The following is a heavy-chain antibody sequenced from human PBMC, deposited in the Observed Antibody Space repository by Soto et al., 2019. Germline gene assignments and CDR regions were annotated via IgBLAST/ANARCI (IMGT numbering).Heavy chain of an antibody. CDR3: ARVSYGEYPLEY. D-gene: IGHD4-17*01. Sequence: EVQLVESGGGLVQPGGSLRLSCAASGFTFSSYWMSWVRQAPGKGLEWVANIKHDGSEQYYVDSVKGRLTLSRDNAKNSRYLQMNSLRAEDTAVYYCARVSYGEYPLEYWGQGTLVSVSS. J-gene: IGHJ4*02. CDR2: IKHDGSEQ. V-gene: IGHV3-7*01. CDR1: GFTFSSYW.